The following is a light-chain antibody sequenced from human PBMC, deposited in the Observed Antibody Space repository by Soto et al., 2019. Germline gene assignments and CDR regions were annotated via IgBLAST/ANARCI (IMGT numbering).Light chain of an antibody. Sequence: SFELTQPPSVSVSPGQTASITCSGDKLGDKYTCWYQQNPGQSPVLVIYQDSKRPSGIPERFSGSNSGNTATLTISGTQAMDEADYYCQSWVSSTGRFVFGTGTKHTVL. J-gene: IGLJ1*01. CDR2: QDS. CDR1: KLGDKY. CDR3: QSWVSSTGRFV. V-gene: IGLV3-1*01.